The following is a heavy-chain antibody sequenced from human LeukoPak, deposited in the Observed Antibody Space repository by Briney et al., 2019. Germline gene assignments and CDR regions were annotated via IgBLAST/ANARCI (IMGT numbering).Heavy chain of an antibody. CDR1: GFTFSMYS. J-gene: IGHJ4*02. D-gene: IGHD7-27*01. CDR2: ITSSGSTT. CDR3: AKGSNWGSGYYFDF. Sequence: GGSLRLSCAASGFTFSMYSMIWVRQAPGKGLEWISSITSSGSTTYYADSVKGRFTISRDNSENTLYLQMSSLRADETALYYCAKGSNWGSGYYFDFWGQGALVTVSS. V-gene: IGHV3-23*01.